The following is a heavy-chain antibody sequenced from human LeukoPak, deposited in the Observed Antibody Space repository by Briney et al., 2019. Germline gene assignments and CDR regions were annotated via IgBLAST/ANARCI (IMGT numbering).Heavy chain of an antibody. D-gene: IGHD3-10*02. CDR1: GFNFKSYW. CDR2: IKFDGSEE. CDR3: AREVYVRGGFPTYYYYYYYMDV. V-gene: IGHV3-7*01. Sequence: GGSLRLSCEASGFNFKSYWMSWVRQAPGRGLDWVANIKFDGSEEIYVDSVKGRFTISRDNAEKSLFLQMNSLRAEDTAVYYCAREVYVRGGFPTYYYYYYYMDVWGKGTTVTVSS. J-gene: IGHJ6*03.